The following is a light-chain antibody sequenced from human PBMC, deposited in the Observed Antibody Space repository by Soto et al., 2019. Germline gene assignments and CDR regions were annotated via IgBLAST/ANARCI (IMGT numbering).Light chain of an antibody. CDR3: QQYGTSPT. Sequence: EIVLTQSPGTLSLSPGEGATLSCRAGQRVISNSLAWYHQKPGQAPRLLIYGASSRATGIPDRFSGSGSGTDFSLTISRLEPEDFAVYYCQQYGTSPTFGQGTKVDIK. V-gene: IGKV3-20*01. CDR1: QRVISNS. CDR2: GAS. J-gene: IGKJ1*01.